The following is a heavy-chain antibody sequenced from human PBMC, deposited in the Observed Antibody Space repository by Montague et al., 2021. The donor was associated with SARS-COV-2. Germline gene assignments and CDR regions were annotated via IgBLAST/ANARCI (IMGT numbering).Heavy chain of an antibody. J-gene: IGHJ6*02. CDR3: ARHAGGNYYGLGV. CDR1: GGSINGYY. Sequence: SETLSLTCTVSGGSINGYYWSWIRQPPGKGLEWIGYIYSSGFTSYNPSLKSRVTISRDTSKNHYSLRVISVTATDTAVYYCARHAGGNYYGLGVWGQGTTVTVSS. D-gene: IGHD3-10*01. CDR2: IYSSGFT. V-gene: IGHV4-59*08.